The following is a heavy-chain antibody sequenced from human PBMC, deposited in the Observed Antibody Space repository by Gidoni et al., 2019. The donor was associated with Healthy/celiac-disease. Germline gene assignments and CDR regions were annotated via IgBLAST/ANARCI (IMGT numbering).Heavy chain of an antibody. CDR1: AFTFSNYA. CDR3: AKDPRPYGDYERLLRYFDY. J-gene: IGHJ4*02. V-gene: IGHV3-23*01. CDR2: VSGSGTST. Sequence: EVQLLESGGGLVQPGGSLRLSCAASAFTFSNYAMSWVRQAPGKGLEWVSGVSGSGTSTYFADSVKGRFTISRENSKNTLFLQMNSLRAEDTAVYYCAKDPRPYGDYERLLRYFDYWGQGTLVTVSS. D-gene: IGHD5-12*01.